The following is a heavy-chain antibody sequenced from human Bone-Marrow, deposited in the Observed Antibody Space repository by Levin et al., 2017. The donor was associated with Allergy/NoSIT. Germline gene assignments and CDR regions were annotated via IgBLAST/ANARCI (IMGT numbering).Heavy chain of an antibody. CDR1: GGSIGSSDYY. J-gene: IGHJ4*02. CDR2: IYYLGHT. Sequence: PSETLSLTCTVSGGSIGSSDYYWSWIRQTPGKGLEWIGCIYYLGHTYYDRSLKSRVAISVDTSKNQLSLKLRSVTAADTAVYYCARGGMYYHDSSGYPSDFWGQGTQVTVSS. V-gene: IGHV4-30-4*01. CDR3: ARGGMYYHDSSGYPSDF. D-gene: IGHD3-22*01.